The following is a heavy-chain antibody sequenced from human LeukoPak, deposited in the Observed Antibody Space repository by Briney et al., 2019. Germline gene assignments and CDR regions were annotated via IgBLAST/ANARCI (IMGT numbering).Heavy chain of an antibody. CDR1: GGSISSSSYY. CDR3: ARVYPWGSSWSPTFDY. J-gene: IGHJ4*02. CDR2: IYYSGST. V-gene: IGHV4-39*07. D-gene: IGHD6-13*01. Sequence: SETLSLTCTVSGGSISSSSYYWGWIRQPPGKGLEWIGSIYYSGSTYYNPSLKSRVTISVDTSKNQFSLKLSSVTAADTAVYYCARVYPWGSSWSPTFDYWGQGTLVTVSS.